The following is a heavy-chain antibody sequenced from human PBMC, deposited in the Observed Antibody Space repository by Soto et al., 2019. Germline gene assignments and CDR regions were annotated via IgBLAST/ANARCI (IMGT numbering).Heavy chain of an antibody. Sequence: GGSLRLSCAASGFTFSSYGMHWVRQAPGKGLEWVAVIWYDGSNKYYADSVKGRFTISRDNSKNALYLQMSSLRAEDTAVYYCAKARVGFSWPHFDYWGQGTLVTVSS. D-gene: IGHD3-16*01. J-gene: IGHJ4*02. CDR2: IWYDGSNK. CDR1: GFTFSSYG. V-gene: IGHV3-33*06. CDR3: AKARVGFSWPHFDY.